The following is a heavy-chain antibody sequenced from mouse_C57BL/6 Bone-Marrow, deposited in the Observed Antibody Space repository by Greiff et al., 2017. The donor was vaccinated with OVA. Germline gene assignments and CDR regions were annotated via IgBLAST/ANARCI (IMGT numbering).Heavy chain of an antibody. Sequence: EVQLQQSGGGLVQPGASLKLSCESNESEFPSYDMSWVRQTPAKSLELVAAINSDGGSTCYPDTMERRFIISRDNTKKTLYRQMSRLRSEDTAATDYYAMDYWGQGTAVTVSS. J-gene: IGHJ4*01. V-gene: IGHV5-2*01. CDR2: INSDGGST. CDR1: ESEFPSYD. CDR3: YAMDY.